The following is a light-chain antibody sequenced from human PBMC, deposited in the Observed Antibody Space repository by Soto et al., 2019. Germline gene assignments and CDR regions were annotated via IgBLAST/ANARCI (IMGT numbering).Light chain of an antibody. Sequence: EIVLTQFPGTLSLSPGERATLSCRASQSITSSNLAWYQQKPGQAPRLIIYGASNRATGIPDRFSGSGSGTDFTLTISRLEPEDFEVYFCQHYGNSLPWTFGQGTKVDIK. CDR1: QSITSSN. J-gene: IGKJ1*01. V-gene: IGKV3-20*01. CDR2: GAS. CDR3: QHYGNSLPWT.